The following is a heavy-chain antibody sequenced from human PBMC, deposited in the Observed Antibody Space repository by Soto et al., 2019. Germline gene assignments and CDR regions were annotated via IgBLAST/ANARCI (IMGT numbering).Heavy chain of an antibody. Sequence: SGGSLRLSCAASGFTFDDYAMHWVRQAPGKGLEWVSGISWNSGSIGYADSVKGRFTISRDNAKNSLYLQMNSLRAEDTALYYCAKGVRGVIAYYYYGMDVWGQGTTVTISS. CDR2: ISWNSGSI. J-gene: IGHJ6*02. CDR3: AKGVRGVIAYYYYGMDV. V-gene: IGHV3-9*01. D-gene: IGHD3-10*01. CDR1: GFTFDDYA.